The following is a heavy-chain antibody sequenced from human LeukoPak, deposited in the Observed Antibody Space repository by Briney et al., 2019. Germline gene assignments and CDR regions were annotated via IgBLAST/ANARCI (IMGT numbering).Heavy chain of an antibody. CDR3: ARDDDPYGMDV. CDR2: IYHSGST. Sequence: SETLSLTCTVSGGSISSGGYYWSWIRQPPGKGLEWIGYIYHSGSTYYNPSLKSRVTISVDPSKNQFSLKLSSVTAADTAVYYCARDDDPYGMDVWGQGTTVTVSS. J-gene: IGHJ6*02. CDR1: GGSISSGGYY. V-gene: IGHV4-30-2*01.